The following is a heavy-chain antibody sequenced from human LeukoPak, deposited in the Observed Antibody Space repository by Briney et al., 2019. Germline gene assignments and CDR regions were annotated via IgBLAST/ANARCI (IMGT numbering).Heavy chain of an antibody. CDR2: ISGSGGST. J-gene: IGHJ4*02. D-gene: IGHD5-12*01. V-gene: IGHV3-23*01. CDR1: GFTFSSYA. Sequence: PGGSLRLSCAASGFTFSSYAMHWVRQAPGKGLEWVSAISGSGGSTYYADSVKGRFTISRDNSKNTLYLQMNSLRAEDTAVYYCAKNGAYSGYDSYFDYWGQGTLVTVSS. CDR3: AKNGAYSGYDSYFDY.